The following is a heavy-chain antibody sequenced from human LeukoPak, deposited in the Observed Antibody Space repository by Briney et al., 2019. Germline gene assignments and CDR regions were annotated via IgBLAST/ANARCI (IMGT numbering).Heavy chain of an antibody. D-gene: IGHD4-17*01. CDR1: GYTFTGYY. CDR3: ARGPDYGDYSFDY. J-gene: IGHJ4*02. CDR2: INPNSGGT. Sequence: ASVKVSCKASGYTFTGYYMHWVRQAPGQGLEWMGWINPNSGGTNYAQKFQGRVTMTRDTSISTAYMELSRLRSDDTAVYYCARGPDYGDYSFDYWGQGTLVTVSS. V-gene: IGHV1-2*02.